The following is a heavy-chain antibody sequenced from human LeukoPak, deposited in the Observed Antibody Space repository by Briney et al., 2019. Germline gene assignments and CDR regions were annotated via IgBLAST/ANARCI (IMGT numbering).Heavy chain of an antibody. CDR2: INHSGST. CDR3: ASRVSM. Sequence: PSETLSLTCTVSGASISSYYWSWIRQPPGKGLEWIGEINHSGSTNYNPSLKSRVTISVDTSKNQFSLKLSSVTAADTAVYYCASRVSMWGQGTLVTVSS. V-gene: IGHV4-34*01. CDR1: GASISSYY. J-gene: IGHJ4*02. D-gene: IGHD3-3*02.